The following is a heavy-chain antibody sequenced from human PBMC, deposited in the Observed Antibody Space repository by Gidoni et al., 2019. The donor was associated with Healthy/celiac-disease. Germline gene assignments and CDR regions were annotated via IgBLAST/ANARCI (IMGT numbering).Heavy chain of an antibody. CDR3: AAEQWELLLDVHKAQRNRGKRDY. D-gene: IGHD1-26*01. Sequence: EVQLVESGGGLVQPGGSLRLSCAASGFTFSSYEMNWVRQAPGKGLEWVSYISSSGSTIYYADSVKGRFTISRDNAKNSLYLQMNSLRAEDTAVYYCAAEQWELLLDVHKAQRNRGKRDYWGQGTLVTVSS. V-gene: IGHV3-48*03. CDR2: ISSSGSTI. CDR1: GFTFSSYE. J-gene: IGHJ4*02.